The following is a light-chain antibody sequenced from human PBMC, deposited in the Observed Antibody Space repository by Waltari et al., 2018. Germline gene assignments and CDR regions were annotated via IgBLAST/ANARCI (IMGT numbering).Light chain of an antibody. Sequence: QSALTQPASVSGSPGQSLTIPCTGTRSDVGSYNLVSCYQQLPGKAPKLMIYEGSKRPSGVSNRFSGSKSGNTASLTISGLQAEDEADYYCCSYAGSSTFDWVFGGGTKLTVL. CDR1: RSDVGSYNL. V-gene: IGLV2-23*03. J-gene: IGLJ3*02. CDR3: CSYAGSSTFDWV. CDR2: EGS.